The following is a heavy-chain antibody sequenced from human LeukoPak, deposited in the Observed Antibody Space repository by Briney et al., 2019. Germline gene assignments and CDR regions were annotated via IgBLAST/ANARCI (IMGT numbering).Heavy chain of an antibody. CDR1: GFTFSTYA. CDR3: ARGFLGGTDQYFDS. CDR2: IGGGGPTT. D-gene: IGHD6-19*01. V-gene: IGHV3-23*01. Sequence: QPGGSLRLSCAASGFTFSTYAMNWVRQAPAKGLEWVSTIGGGGPTTDYADSVRDRFTISRDNSKNTLHLQMNSLRAEDTAVYFCARGFLGGTDQYFDSWGQGTLVTVSS. J-gene: IGHJ4*02.